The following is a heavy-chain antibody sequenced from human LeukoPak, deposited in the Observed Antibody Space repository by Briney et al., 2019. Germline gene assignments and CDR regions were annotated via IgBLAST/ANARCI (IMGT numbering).Heavy chain of an antibody. Sequence: PSETLSLTCAVYGGSFSGYYWSWIRQPAGKGLEWIGRIYTSGSTNYNPSLKSRVTMSVDTSKNQFSLKLSSVTAADTAVYYCARGGSSWYGGYMDVWGKGTTVTISS. CDR3: ARGGSSWYGGYMDV. CDR2: IYTSGST. V-gene: IGHV4-59*10. D-gene: IGHD6-13*01. CDR1: GGSFSGYY. J-gene: IGHJ6*03.